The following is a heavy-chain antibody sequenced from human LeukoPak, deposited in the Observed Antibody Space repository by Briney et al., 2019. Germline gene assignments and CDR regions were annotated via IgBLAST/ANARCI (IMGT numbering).Heavy chain of an antibody. CDR2: INDSGSN. D-gene: IGHD2-15*01. J-gene: IGHJ4*02. V-gene: IGHV4-34*01. CDR3: AREPDCSGGSCYPDY. CDR1: GGSFSGYY. Sequence: SETLSLTCAVYGGSFSGYYWSWIRQPPGKGLEWIGEINDSGSNNYNPSLKSRVTISVDTSKNQFSLKLSSVTAADTAVYYCAREPDCSGGSCYPDYWGQGTQVTVSS.